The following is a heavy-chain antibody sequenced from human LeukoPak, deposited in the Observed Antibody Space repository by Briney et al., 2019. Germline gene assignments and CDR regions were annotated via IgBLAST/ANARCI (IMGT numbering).Heavy chain of an antibody. D-gene: IGHD3-22*01. CDR2: IHSSGRT. Sequence: SETLSLTCTVSGGPINDYYWSWIPHSPGKGLEWIGNIHSSGRTNSNPSLKSRVTIAVDTSKNQFSLKVRSVTAADTAVYYCAGDTYDYGSGYIYYFDSWGRGILVTVSS. CDR1: GGPINDYY. V-gene: IGHV4-59*12. J-gene: IGHJ4*02. CDR3: AGDTYDYGSGYIYYFDS.